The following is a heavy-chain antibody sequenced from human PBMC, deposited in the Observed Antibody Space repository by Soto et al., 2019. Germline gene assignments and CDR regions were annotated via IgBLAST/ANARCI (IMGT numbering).Heavy chain of an antibody. Sequence: ASVKVSCKGFGYSFMKYGINWVRQAPGQGLEWVGWISPYSGYTHSAQKFHGRLTLTTDTAASTAYMELRILRSADTALYYCAREASVLLPAAQPSCFDSWGQGTLVTVSS. D-gene: IGHD2-2*01. CDR1: GYSFMKYG. CDR3: AREASVLLPAAQPSCFDS. J-gene: IGHJ4*02. V-gene: IGHV1-18*01. CDR2: ISPYSGYT.